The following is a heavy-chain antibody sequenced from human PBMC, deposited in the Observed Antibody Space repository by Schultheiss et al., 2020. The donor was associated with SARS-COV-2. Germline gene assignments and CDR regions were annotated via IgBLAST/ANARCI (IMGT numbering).Heavy chain of an antibody. Sequence: ASVKVSCKASGYTFTGYYMHWVRQAPGQGLEWMGWINPNSGGTNYAQKFQGRVTMTRNTSISTAYMELSSLRSEDTAVYYCAREIVGIAVAGPYYYYYYMDVWGKGTTVTVSS. D-gene: IGHD6-19*01. V-gene: IGHV1-2*02. CDR2: INPNSGGT. CDR3: AREIVGIAVAGPYYYYYYMDV. J-gene: IGHJ6*03. CDR1: GYTFTGYY.